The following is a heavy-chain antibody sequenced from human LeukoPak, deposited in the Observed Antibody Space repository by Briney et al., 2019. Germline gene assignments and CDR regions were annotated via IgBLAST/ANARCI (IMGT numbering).Heavy chain of an antibody. CDR3: ARGFPRVLMVYARTPRFDY. CDR2: SYDTWGR. Sequence: PSETLSLTCTVSGGSFVGDYFCTWVRQPAGRGLEWIGRSYDTWGRDKNPTLRGRVDMSVDTSKKQCSLRLTSLTAADTGVYYCARGFPRVLMVYARTPRFDYWGQGTLVTVSS. V-gene: IGHV4-4*07. D-gene: IGHD2-8*01. CDR1: GGSFVGDYF. J-gene: IGHJ4*02.